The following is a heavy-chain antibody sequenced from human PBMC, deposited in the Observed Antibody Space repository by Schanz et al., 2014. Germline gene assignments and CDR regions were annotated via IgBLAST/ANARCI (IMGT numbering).Heavy chain of an antibody. V-gene: IGHV4-39*01. CDR2: IYYSGST. Sequence: QLQLQESGPGLVKPSETLSLTCTVSGGSISSSSYYWGWIRQPPGKGLEWIGGIYYSGSTYYNPSLKRRPPISVDPSKTQSPPNLSSVTAADTAVYCARHSGYYYYYGMDVWGQGTTVTVSS. CDR1: GGSISSSSYY. CDR3: ARHSGYYYYYGMDV. J-gene: IGHJ6*02.